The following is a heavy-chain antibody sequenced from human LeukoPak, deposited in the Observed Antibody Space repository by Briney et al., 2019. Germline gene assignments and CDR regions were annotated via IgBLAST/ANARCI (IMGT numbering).Heavy chain of an antibody. CDR2: IYYSGST. Sequence: SETLSLTCTVSGGSISSGDYYWSWIRQPPGKGLEWIGYIYYSGSTNYNPSLKSRVTISVDTSKNQFSLKLSSVTAADTAVYYCARDGAAVAGTVDVWGKGTTVTVSS. V-gene: IGHV4-61*08. J-gene: IGHJ6*04. D-gene: IGHD6-19*01. CDR1: GGSISSGDYY. CDR3: ARDGAAVAGTVDV.